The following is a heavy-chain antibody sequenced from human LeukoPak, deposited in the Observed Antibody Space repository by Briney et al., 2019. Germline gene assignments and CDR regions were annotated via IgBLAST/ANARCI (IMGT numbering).Heavy chain of an antibody. J-gene: IGHJ4*02. CDR2: INHSGST. CDR3: ASGGAAIDY. Sequence: PSETLSLTCAVYGGSFSGYYWGWIRQTPGKGLEYIGEINHSGSTNYNPSLKSRVTISVDTSKNQFSLKLSSVTAADTAVYYCASGGAAIDYWGQGTLVTVSS. CDR1: GGSFSGYY. V-gene: IGHV4-34*01. D-gene: IGHD2-15*01.